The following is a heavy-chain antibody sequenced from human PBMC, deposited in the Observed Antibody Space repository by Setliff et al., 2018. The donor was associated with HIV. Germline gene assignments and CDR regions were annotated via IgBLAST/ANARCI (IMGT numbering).Heavy chain of an antibody. J-gene: IGHJ6*03. V-gene: IGHV1-69*13. D-gene: IGHD6-19*01. CDR3: ARRAGHTNYFYYMDV. CDR2: IIPMFGAT. CDR1: GVSFSSYA. Sequence: ASVKVSCKTSGVSFSSYAISWVRQAPGQGLEWMGGIIPMFGATNYAQKFQGRVTITADESTNTAYMELSSLRSEDTAVYYCARRAGHTNYFYYMDVWGKGTTVTVSS.